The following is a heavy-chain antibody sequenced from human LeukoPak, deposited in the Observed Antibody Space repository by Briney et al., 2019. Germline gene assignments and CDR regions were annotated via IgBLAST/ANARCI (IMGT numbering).Heavy chain of an antibody. CDR2: IIPIFGTA. J-gene: IGHJ3*02. V-gene: IGHV1-69*05. Sequence: SVKVSCKASGGTFSSYAISWLRQAPGQGLEWMGRIIPIFGTANYAQKFQGRVTITTDESTSTAYMELSSLRSEDTAVYYCASQEWELHNLVAFDIWGQGTMVTVSS. CDR1: GGTFSSYA. CDR3: ASQEWELHNLVAFDI. D-gene: IGHD1-26*01.